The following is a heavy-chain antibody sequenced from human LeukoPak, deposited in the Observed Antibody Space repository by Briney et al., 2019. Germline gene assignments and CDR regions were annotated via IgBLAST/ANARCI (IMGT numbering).Heavy chain of an antibody. D-gene: IGHD6-13*01. J-gene: IGHJ3*02. CDR3: ASTFSIAAAGANAFDI. CDR2: IYYSGST. V-gene: IGHV4-59*12. CDR1: GGSISSYY. Sequence: SETLSLTCNVSGGSISSYYWSWIRQPPGKGLEWIGYIYYSGSTNYNPSLKSRVTISLDTSKNQFSLKLSSVTAADTAVYYCASTFSIAAAGANAFDIWGQGTMVTVSS.